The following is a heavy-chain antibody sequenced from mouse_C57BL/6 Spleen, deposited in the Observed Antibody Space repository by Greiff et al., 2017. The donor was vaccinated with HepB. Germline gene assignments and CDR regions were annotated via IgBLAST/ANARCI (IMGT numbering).Heavy chain of an antibody. V-gene: IGHV14-2*01. Sequence: DVKLVESGAELVKPGASVKLSCTASGFNIKDYYMHWVKQRTEQGLEWIGRIDPEDGETKYAPKFQGKATITADTSSNTAYLQLSSLTSEDTAVYYCASITTVVATRFDYWGHGTTLTVSS. D-gene: IGHD1-1*01. CDR3: ASITTVVATRFDY. CDR2: IDPEDGET. J-gene: IGHJ2*01. CDR1: GFNIKDYY.